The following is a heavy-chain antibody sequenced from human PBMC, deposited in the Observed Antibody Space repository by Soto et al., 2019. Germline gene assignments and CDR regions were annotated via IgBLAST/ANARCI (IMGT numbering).Heavy chain of an antibody. CDR1: GGTFSSYA. Sequence: SVKVSCKASGGTFSSYAISWVRQAPGQGLEWMGGIIPIFGTANYAQKFQGRVTITADESTSTAYMELSSLRSEDTAVYYCATFPLEGSYYFDYWGQGTLVTVSS. D-gene: IGHD1-26*01. CDR2: IIPIFGTA. V-gene: IGHV1-69*13. J-gene: IGHJ4*02. CDR3: ATFPLEGSYYFDY.